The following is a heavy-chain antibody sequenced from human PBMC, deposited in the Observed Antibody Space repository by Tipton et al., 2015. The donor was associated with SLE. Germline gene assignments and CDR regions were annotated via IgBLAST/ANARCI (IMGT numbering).Heavy chain of an antibody. CDR2: INHSGST. CDR3: ARDVGGYNTGWFPYYFDY. CDR1: GGSFSSYY. Sequence: TLSLTCAVYGGSFSSYYWSWIRQPPGKGLEWIGEINHSGSTNYNPSLKSRVTISVDTSKNQFSLKLSSVTAADTAVYYCARDVGGYNTGWFPYYFDYWGQGTLVTVSS. V-gene: IGHV4-34*01. D-gene: IGHD2-8*02. J-gene: IGHJ4*02.